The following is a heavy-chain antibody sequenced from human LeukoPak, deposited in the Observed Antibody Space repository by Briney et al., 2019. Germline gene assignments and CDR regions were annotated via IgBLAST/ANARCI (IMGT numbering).Heavy chain of an antibody. CDR3: ARHRDGYSNQAFDY. V-gene: IGHV4-59*01. CDR2: IYYSGGT. J-gene: IGHJ4*02. CDR1: GGSISSYS. D-gene: IGHD5-24*01. Sequence: PSETLSLTCTVSGGSISSYSCSWIRQPPGKGLEWIGYIYYSGGTSYNPSLKSRVTISVDTSKNQFSLKLSTMTAADTAVYYCARHRDGYSNQAFDYWGQGTLVTVSS.